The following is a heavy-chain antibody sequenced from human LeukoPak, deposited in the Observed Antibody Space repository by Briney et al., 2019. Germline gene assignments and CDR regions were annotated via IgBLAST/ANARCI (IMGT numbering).Heavy chain of an antibody. D-gene: IGHD3-9*01. CDR3: ARLRLRKDFEYENWFDP. CDR2: INHSGST. Sequence: SETLSLTCAVYGGSFSGYYWSWIRQPPGKGLEWIGEINHSGSTNYNPSLKSRVTISVDTSKNQFSLKLSSVTAADTAVYYCARLRLRKDFEYENWFDPWGQGTLVTVSS. J-gene: IGHJ5*02. CDR1: GGSFSGYY. V-gene: IGHV4-34*01.